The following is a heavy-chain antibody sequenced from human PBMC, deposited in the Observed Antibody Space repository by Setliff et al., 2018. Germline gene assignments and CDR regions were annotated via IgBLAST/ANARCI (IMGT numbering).Heavy chain of an antibody. Sequence: ASVKVSCKASGYIFAGYYMHWVRQAPGQGLEWMGWVHGYTGDTNYAQNLQGRATMTTDTSTSTVYMEIRSLRSDDTAVYYCARIGPSNWGIRGYNWLDPWGQGTLVTVSS. CDR3: ARIGPSNWGIRGYNWLDP. J-gene: IGHJ5*02. V-gene: IGHV1-2*02. CDR2: VHGYTGDT. D-gene: IGHD6-13*01. CDR1: GYIFAGYY.